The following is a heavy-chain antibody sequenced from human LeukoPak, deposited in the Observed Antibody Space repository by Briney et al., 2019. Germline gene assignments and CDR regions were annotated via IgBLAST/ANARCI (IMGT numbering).Heavy chain of an antibody. Sequence: ASVKVSCKACGYTFTSYGISWVRQAPGQGLEWMGWISAYNGNTNYAQKLQGRVTMTTDTSTSTAYMELRSLRSDDTAVYYCARASRAAAGTKVFHYWGQGTLVTVSS. CDR2: ISAYNGNT. CDR1: GYTFTSYG. D-gene: IGHD6-13*01. J-gene: IGHJ4*02. CDR3: ARASRAAAGTKVFHY. V-gene: IGHV1-18*01.